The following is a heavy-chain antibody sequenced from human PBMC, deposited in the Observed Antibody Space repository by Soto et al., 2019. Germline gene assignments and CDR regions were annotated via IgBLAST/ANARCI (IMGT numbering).Heavy chain of an antibody. Sequence: QVQLVESGGGVVQPGKALRLSCAASGFTFSSYAMHWVRLAPGKGLERVAVTSYDGNNKYYADTVKGRFTISRDKFKHTLFLQMTSLRPEDTADYYCVREEDGGVYFDYWGQGTLVTVSS. CDR3: VREEDGGVYFDY. CDR2: TSYDGNNK. D-gene: IGHD4-17*01. J-gene: IGHJ4*02. V-gene: IGHV3-30-3*01. CDR1: GFTFSSYA.